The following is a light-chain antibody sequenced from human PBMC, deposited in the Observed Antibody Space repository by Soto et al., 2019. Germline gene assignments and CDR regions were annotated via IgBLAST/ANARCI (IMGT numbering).Light chain of an antibody. CDR3: QQYYSYPWT. CDR1: QSINSR. J-gene: IGKJ1*01. CDR2: DAS. V-gene: IGKV1-5*01. Sequence: IQTTQSALSLSASVGEGVNVSCRASQSINSRLAWHQKKPGKAPKVLICDASSLKSGVPSRFSGSGSGTEFTLTISSLQPDDFATYYCQQYYSYPWTFAQGAKVDIK.